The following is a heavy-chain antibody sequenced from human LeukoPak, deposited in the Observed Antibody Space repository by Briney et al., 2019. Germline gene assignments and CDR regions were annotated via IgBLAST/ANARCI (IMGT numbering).Heavy chain of an antibody. J-gene: IGHJ4*02. D-gene: IGHD2-15*01. CDR1: GYTFTGYY. V-gene: IGHV1-2*02. Sequence: ASVKVSCKASGYTFTGYYMHWVRQAPGQGLXXXXXXXXXXXGTNYAQKFQGRVTMTRDTSISTAYMELSRLRSDDTAVYYCATLLGGGYCGGGSCRYYFDYWGQGTLVTVSS. CDR3: ATLLGGGYCGGGSCRYYFDY. CDR2: XXXXXXGT.